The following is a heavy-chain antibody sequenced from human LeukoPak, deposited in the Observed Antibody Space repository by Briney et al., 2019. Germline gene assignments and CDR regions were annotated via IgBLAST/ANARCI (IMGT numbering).Heavy chain of an antibody. J-gene: IGHJ4*02. V-gene: IGHV3-21*01. D-gene: IGHD4-23*01. CDR1: RYTFSSYS. CDR3: AGPSGYGGTDN. Sequence: WGSLTLSCAASRYTFSSYSMKWVRRAPPKGLEWVSSISSCSSYIYYADSVKGRFTISRDNAKNSLYLQMNSLRADDTAVYYCAGPSGYGGTDNWGQGTLVTVSS. CDR2: ISSCSSYI.